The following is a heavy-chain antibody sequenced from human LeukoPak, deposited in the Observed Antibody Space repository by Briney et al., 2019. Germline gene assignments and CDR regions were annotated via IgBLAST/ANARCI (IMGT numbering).Heavy chain of an antibody. CDR3: ARDEYSSGWREPPDY. J-gene: IGHJ4*02. CDR1: GYTFTSYG. Sequence: AASVKVSCKASGYTFTSYGIRWVRQAPGQELEWMGWISAYNGNTNYAQKLQGRVTMTTDTPTSTAYMELRSLRSDDTAVYYCARDEYSSGWREPPDYWGQGTLVTVSS. D-gene: IGHD6-19*01. CDR2: ISAYNGNT. V-gene: IGHV1-18*01.